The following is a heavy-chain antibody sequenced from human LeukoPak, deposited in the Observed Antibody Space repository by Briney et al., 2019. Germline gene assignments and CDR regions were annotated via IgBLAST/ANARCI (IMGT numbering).Heavy chain of an antibody. V-gene: IGHV1-24*01. J-gene: IGHJ6*03. D-gene: IGHD6-13*01. CDR1: GYTLTELS. CDR2: FDPEDGET. Sequence: ASVKVSCKFSGYTLTELSMHWVRQAPGKGLEWMGGFDPEDGETIYAQKVQGRVTMTEDTSTDTAYMELSSLRSEDTAVYYCAVGGIAAAGLYYYYMDVWGKGTTVTVSS. CDR3: AVGGIAAAGLYYYYMDV.